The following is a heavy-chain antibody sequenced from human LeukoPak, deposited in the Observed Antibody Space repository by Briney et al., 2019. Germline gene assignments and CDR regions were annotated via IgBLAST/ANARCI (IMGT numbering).Heavy chain of an antibody. D-gene: IGHD3-3*01. Sequence: ASVKVSCKASGYTFTSYGISRVRQAPGQGLEWMGWISAYNGNTNYAQKLQGRVTMTTDTSTSTAYMELRSLRSDDTAVYYCARDFPALYDFWSGYYRFIIRKENWFDPWGQGTLVTVSS. J-gene: IGHJ5*02. V-gene: IGHV1-18*01. CDR2: ISAYNGNT. CDR1: GYTFTSYG. CDR3: ARDFPALYDFWSGYYRFIIRKENWFDP.